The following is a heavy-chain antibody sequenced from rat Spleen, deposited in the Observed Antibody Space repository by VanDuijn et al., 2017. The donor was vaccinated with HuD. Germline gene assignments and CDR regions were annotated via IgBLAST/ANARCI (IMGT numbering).Heavy chain of an antibody. CDR2: ISPSGGST. Sequence: EVQLVESDGGLVQPGRSMQLSCAASGFTFDNYYMAWVRQAPTKGLEWVASISPSGGSTYYRDSVKGRFTVSRDNAKSTLYLQMDSLRSEDTATYCWARDHLLWPYYWGQGVMVTVSS. CDR3: ARDHLLWPYY. D-gene: IGHD1-7*01. V-gene: IGHV5-25*01. J-gene: IGHJ2*01. CDR1: GFTFDNYY.